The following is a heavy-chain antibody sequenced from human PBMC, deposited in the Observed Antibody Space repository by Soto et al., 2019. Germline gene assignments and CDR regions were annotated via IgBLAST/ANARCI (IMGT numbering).Heavy chain of an antibody. Sequence: SETLSLTCTVSGGSISSSSYYWGWIRQPPGKGLEWIGSIYYSGSTYYNPSLKSRVTISVDTSKNQFSLKLSSVTAADTAVYYCARHYCSSTSCYTEYYFYYMDVWGKGTTVTVSS. CDR1: GGSISSSSYY. CDR3: ARHYCSSTSCYTEYYFYYMDV. J-gene: IGHJ6*03. D-gene: IGHD2-2*02. V-gene: IGHV4-39*01. CDR2: IYYSGST.